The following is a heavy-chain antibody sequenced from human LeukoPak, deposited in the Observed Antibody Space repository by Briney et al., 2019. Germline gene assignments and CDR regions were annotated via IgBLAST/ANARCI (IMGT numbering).Heavy chain of an antibody. V-gene: IGHV3-48*04. CDR3: ARGLKSPDDYGDPWYFDY. Sequence: PGGSLRLSCAASGFTFSSYSMNWVRQAPGKGLEWVSYISSSSSTIYYADSVKGRFTISRDNAKNSLYLQMNSLRAEDTAVYYCARGLKSPDDYGDPWYFDYWGQGTLVTVSS. CDR2: ISSSSSTI. D-gene: IGHD4-17*01. J-gene: IGHJ4*02. CDR1: GFTFSSYS.